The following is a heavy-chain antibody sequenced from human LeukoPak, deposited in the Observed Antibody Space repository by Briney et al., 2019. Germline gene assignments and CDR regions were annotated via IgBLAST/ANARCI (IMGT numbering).Heavy chain of an antibody. Sequence: PSETLSLTCAVYGGSFSGYYWSWIRQPPGKGLEWIGEIYHSGSTNYNPSLKSRVTISVDKSKNQFSLKLSSVTAADTAVYYCATSAVAGTGYAFDIWGQGTMVTVSS. V-gene: IGHV4-34*01. J-gene: IGHJ3*02. CDR2: IYHSGST. CDR1: GGSFSGYY. D-gene: IGHD6-19*01. CDR3: ATSAVAGTGYAFDI.